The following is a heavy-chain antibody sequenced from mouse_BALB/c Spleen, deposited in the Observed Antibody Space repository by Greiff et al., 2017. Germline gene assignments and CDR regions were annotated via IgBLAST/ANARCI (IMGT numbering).Heavy chain of an antibody. D-gene: IGHD1-2*01. Sequence: VKLQESGAELAKPGASVKMSCKASGYTFTSYWMHWVKQRPGQGLEWIGYINPSTGYTEYNQKFKDKATLTADKSSSTAYMQLSSLTSEDSAVYYCARKSYGSLYYYAMDYWGQGTSVTVSS. CDR2: INPSTGYT. V-gene: IGHV1-7*01. CDR3: ARKSYGSLYYYAMDY. J-gene: IGHJ4*01. CDR1: GYTFTSYW.